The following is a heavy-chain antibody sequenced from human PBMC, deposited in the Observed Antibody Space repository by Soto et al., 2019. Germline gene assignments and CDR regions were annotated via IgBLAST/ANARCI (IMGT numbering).Heavy chain of an antibody. Sequence: SETLSLTCSVSGAALNSGNYYWSWIRQVPGKGLEWTGHIYVTGAVDYNPSLRDRITISQDTSERQFSLNPRLVTAADTAVYYCARLRIATNNYKWFDPWGQGTLVTVSS. D-gene: IGHD2-21*01. CDR2: IYVTGAV. CDR1: GAALNSGNYY. CDR3: ARLRIATNNYKWFDP. V-gene: IGHV4-31*03. J-gene: IGHJ5*02.